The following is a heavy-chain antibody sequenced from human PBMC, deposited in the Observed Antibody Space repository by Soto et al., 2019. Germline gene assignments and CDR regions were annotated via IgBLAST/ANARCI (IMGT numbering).Heavy chain of an antibody. CDR2: IYYSAST. Sequence: SGTLGIGCSLSGDSISSVGHSWTWIRQQPGKGLEWIGYIYYSASTDYNPSLKSRVSISVDTSKNQFSLKLRSVTAADTAVYYCAKESGGYDSYTSYGLDVWGQGTTVTVSS. D-gene: IGHD6-25*01. V-gene: IGHV4-31*03. CDR1: GDSISSVGHS. J-gene: IGHJ6*01. CDR3: AKESGGYDSYTSYGLDV.